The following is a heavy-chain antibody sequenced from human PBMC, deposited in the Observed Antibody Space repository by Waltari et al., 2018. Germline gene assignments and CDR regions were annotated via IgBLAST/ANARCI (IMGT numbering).Heavy chain of an antibody. V-gene: IGHV3-53*01. CDR3: ARAGDYGDPPWDGDY. D-gene: IGHD4-17*01. J-gene: IGHJ4*02. CDR1: GFTLSSNY. Sequence: EVQLVESGGGLIQPGGSLRLSCAASGFTLSSNYMSWVRQDPGKGLDWVSVIYSGGSTYYADSVKGRFTISRDNSKNTLYLQMNSLRAEDTAVYYCARAGDYGDPPWDGDYWGQGTLVTVSS. CDR2: IYSGGST.